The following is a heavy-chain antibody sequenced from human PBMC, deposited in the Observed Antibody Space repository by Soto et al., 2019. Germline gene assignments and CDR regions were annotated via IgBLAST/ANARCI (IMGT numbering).Heavy chain of an antibody. CDR1: GYSFTSYW. Sequence: ESLKISCKGSGYSFTSYWIGWVRQMPGKGLEWMGIIYPGDSDTRYSPSFQGQVTISADKSISTAYLQWSSLKASDTAMYYCARTTVTTSHYYYYGMDVCAQGTTVTVSS. V-gene: IGHV5-51*01. CDR2: IYPGDSDT. J-gene: IGHJ6*02. D-gene: IGHD4-17*01. CDR3: ARTTVTTSHYYYYGMDV.